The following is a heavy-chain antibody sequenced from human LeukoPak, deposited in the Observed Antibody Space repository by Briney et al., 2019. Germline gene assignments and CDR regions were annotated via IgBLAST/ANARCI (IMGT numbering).Heavy chain of an antibody. CDR3: ARQPVVPAAGSWFDP. D-gene: IGHD2-2*01. V-gene: IGHV4-61*02. CDR2: IYTSGST. CDR1: GGSISSGSYY. Sequence: PSETLSLTCTVSGGSISSGSYYWSWIRQPAGKGLEWIGRIYTSGSTNYNPSLKSRVTISVDTSKNQFSLKLSSVTAADTAVYYCARQPVVPAAGSWFDPWGQGTLVTVSS. J-gene: IGHJ5*02.